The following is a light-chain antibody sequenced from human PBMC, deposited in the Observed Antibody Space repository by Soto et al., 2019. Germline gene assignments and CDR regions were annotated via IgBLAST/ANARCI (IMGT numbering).Light chain of an antibody. Sequence: ILMTQSPSSLSAFVGGRLTITCRASQDIGNFLAWYQQKPGKVPKLLIYAASTLQSGVPSRFSGSGSGTDFTLTISSLQPEDVATYYCQKCKVAPFTFGGGTKVDIK. CDR3: QKCKVAPFT. V-gene: IGKV1-27*01. J-gene: IGKJ4*01. CDR2: AAS. CDR1: QDIGNF.